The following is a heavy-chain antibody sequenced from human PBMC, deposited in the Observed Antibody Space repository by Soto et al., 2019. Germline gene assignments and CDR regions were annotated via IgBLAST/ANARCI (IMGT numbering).Heavy chain of an antibody. Sequence: SETLSLTCTVSGGSISSSSYYWGWIRQPPGKGLEWIGSIYYSGSTYYNPSLKSRVTISVDTSKNQFSLKLSSVTAADTAVYYCARVGSYVGRGYKTFNMGGKGKMVTVPS. V-gene: IGHV4-39*07. CDR2: IYYSGST. CDR3: ARVGSYVGRGYKTFNM. D-gene: IGHD1-1*01. CDR1: GGSISSSSYY. J-gene: IGHJ3*02.